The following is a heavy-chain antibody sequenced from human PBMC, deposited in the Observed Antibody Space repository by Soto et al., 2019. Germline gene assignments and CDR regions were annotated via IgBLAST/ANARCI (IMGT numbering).Heavy chain of an antibody. CDR2: IYYSGST. CDR3: ARGYCSGGSCYSRADWFDP. CDR1: GGSISSGDYY. J-gene: IGHJ5*02. D-gene: IGHD2-15*01. Sequence: QVQLQESGPGLVKPSQTLSLTCTVSGGSISSGDYYWSWIRQPPGKGLEWIGYIYYSGSTYYNPSLKSRVTISVDTSKNQFSLKLSSVTAADTAVYYCARGYCSGGSCYSRADWFDPWGQGTLVTVSS. V-gene: IGHV4-30-4*01.